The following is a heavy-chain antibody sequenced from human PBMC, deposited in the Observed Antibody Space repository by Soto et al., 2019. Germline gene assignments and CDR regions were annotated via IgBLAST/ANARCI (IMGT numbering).Heavy chain of an antibody. V-gene: IGHV3-11*01. CDR1: GFTFSDYY. J-gene: IGHJ6*02. CDR2: ISSSGSTI. CDR3: ARDFVVGGPTINYYYGMDV. Sequence: GGSLRLSCAASGFTFSDYYMSWIRQAPGKGLEWVSYISSSGSTIYYADSVKGRFTISRDNAKNSLYLQMNSLRAEDTVVYYCARDFVVGGPTINYYYGMDVWGQGTTVTVSS. D-gene: IGHD1-26*01.